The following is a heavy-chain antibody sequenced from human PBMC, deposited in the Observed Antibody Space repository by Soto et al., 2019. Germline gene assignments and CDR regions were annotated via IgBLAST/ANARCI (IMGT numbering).Heavy chain of an antibody. CDR3: AREDSAVVSLDY. J-gene: IGHJ4*02. Sequence: ASVKVSCKASGYIFTAYSMHWVRQAPGQGLEWLGWINPNSGDTIYAQKFQDRVTMTCDTSVSTAYLELSSLSSDDTALYYCAREDSAVVSLDYWGQGTLVTVSS. CDR2: INPNSGDT. V-gene: IGHV1-2*02. D-gene: IGHD2-15*01. CDR1: GYIFTAYS.